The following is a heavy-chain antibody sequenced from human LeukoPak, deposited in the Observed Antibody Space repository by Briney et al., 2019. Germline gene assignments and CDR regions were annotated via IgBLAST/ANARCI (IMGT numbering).Heavy chain of an antibody. CDR2: INRDGGVK. CDR1: GFTFSDYW. D-gene: IGHD3-3*02. CDR3: ARDPGFSSFDY. V-gene: IGHV3-7*01. J-gene: IGHJ4*02. Sequence: GGSLRLSCAVSGFTFSDYWVTWVRQTPGKGLEFVANINRDGGVKNYVDSVKGRFTISRDNAKNSLYLQMTSLRVDDTAIYYCARDPGFSSFDYWGQGTLVTVSS.